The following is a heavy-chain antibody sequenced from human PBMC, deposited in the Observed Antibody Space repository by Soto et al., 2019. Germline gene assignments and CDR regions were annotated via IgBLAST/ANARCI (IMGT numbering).Heavy chain of an antibody. Sequence: SVKFSCKASGGTFSSYAISWVRQAPGQGLEWMGGIIPIFGTANYAQKFQGRVTITADESTSTAYMELSSLRSEDTAVYYCARDPRPIAVAGISPNWFDPWGQGTLVTVSS. D-gene: IGHD6-19*01. V-gene: IGHV1-69*13. CDR1: GGTFSSYA. J-gene: IGHJ5*02. CDR3: ARDPRPIAVAGISPNWFDP. CDR2: IIPIFGTA.